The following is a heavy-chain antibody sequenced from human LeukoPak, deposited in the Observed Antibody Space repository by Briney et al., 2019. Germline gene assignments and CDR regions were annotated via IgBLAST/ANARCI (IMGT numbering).Heavy chain of an antibody. J-gene: IGHJ4*02. D-gene: IGHD3-10*01. V-gene: IGHV4-59*01. Sequence: KPSETLSLNLTVSGGSLSIFFLSWIPQPPRKGLEWIGYIYNSGSTNYSPSLKSRVTISVDTSKNQFSLKLNSVTAADTAVYYCARDRELGYWGQGALVTVSS. CDR3: ARDRELGY. CDR2: IYNSGST. CDR1: GGSLSIFF.